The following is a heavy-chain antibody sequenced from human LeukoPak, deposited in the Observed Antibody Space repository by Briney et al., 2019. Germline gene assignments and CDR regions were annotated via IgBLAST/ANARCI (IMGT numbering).Heavy chain of an antibody. V-gene: IGHV4-61*02. J-gene: IGHJ3*02. CDR3: ARGDLLGAFDI. D-gene: IGHD2-21*02. Sequence: ASETLSLTCTVSGGSISSGSYYWSWIRQPAGKGLEWIGRICTSGSTNYNPSLKSRVTISVDTSKNQFSLKLSSVTAADTAVYYCARGDLLGAFDIWGQGTMVTVSS. CDR2: ICTSGST. CDR1: GGSISSGSYY.